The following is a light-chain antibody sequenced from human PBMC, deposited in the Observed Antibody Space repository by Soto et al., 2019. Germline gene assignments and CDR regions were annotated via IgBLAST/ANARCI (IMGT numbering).Light chain of an antibody. Sequence: DIQMTQSPSSLSASVGDRVTITCQASHDITSYLNWYQHKPGKAPKLLIYDASILEAGVPSRYSGSVAGTHYTFTIISLQAEDVATYYCQKCDYLPIFGPGTTVDLK. CDR1: HDITSY. CDR2: DAS. CDR3: QKCDYLPI. V-gene: IGKV1-33*01. J-gene: IGKJ3*01.